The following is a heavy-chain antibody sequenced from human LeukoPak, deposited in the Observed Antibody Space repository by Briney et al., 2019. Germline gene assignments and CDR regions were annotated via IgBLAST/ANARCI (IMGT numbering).Heavy chain of an antibody. CDR2: INHSGST. V-gene: IGHV4-34*01. D-gene: IGHD3-10*01. J-gene: IGHJ4*02. CDR3: ASPGGRYYGSGSYRY. CDR1: GGSFSGYY. Sequence: SETLSLTCAVYGGSFSGYYWSWIRQPPGKGLEWVGEINHSGSTNYNPSLKSRVTISVDTSKNQSSLKLSSVTAADTAVYYCASPGGRYYGSGSYRYWGQGTLVTVSS.